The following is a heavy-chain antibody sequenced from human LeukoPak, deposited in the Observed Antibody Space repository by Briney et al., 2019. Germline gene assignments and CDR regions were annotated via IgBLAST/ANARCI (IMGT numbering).Heavy chain of an antibody. V-gene: IGHV1-69*05. D-gene: IGHD3-3*01. J-gene: IGHJ4*02. Sequence: SVKVSCKASGGTFSSYAISWVRQAPGQGLEWMGGIIPIFGTANYVQKFQGRVTITTDESTSTAYMELSSLRSEDTAVYYCAIASGRFLEWLLTWGQGTLVTVSS. CDR1: GGTFSSYA. CDR3: AIASGRFLEWLLT. CDR2: IIPIFGTA.